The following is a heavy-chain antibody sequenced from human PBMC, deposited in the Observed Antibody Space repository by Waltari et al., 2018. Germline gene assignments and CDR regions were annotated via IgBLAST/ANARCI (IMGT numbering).Heavy chain of an antibody. CDR2: INSDGSTT. CDR1: GFTFSSYW. Sequence: VQLVESGGGLAQPGGSLRLSCVASGFTFSSYWIHWVRQAPGKGLVWVSRINSDGSTTNYADSVKGRFTISRDNAKNTLYLQMNSLRAEDTAVYYCAKGGGWLQDYWGQGTLVTVSS. D-gene: IGHD5-12*01. CDR3: AKGGGWLQDY. V-gene: IGHV3-74*01. J-gene: IGHJ4*02.